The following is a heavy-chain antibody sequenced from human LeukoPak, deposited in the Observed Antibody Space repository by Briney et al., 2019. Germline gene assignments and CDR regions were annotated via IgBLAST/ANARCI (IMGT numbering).Heavy chain of an antibody. CDR2: IDVGSGKT. D-gene: IGHD1/OR15-1a*01. Sequence: LVNVSCKASRFTFTSSAMQWVRQARGQHLEWIGWIDVGSGKTNYAQKFQERVTITKDMSTSTAYVGMSRLRSEDMAVYYSVRSPMVEQHWFGRWGQGTLVSVSS. J-gene: IGHJ5*02. CDR1: RFTFTSSA. CDR3: VRSPMVEQHWFGR. V-gene: IGHV1-58*02.